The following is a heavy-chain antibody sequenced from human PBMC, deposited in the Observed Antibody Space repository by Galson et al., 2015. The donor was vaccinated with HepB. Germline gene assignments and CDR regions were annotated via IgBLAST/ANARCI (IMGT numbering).Heavy chain of an antibody. D-gene: IGHD5-24*01. Sequence: PALVKPTQTLTLTCTFSGFSLNTDGLGVAWIRQPPGKALEWPALIYWDDDKGYSPSLKSRLTITKDTSSNQVVLTMTNMDPVDTATYYCARMQPRDGYNMGFDYWGQGTLVTVSS. CDR2: IYWDDDK. CDR1: GFSLNTDGLG. V-gene: IGHV2-5*02. CDR3: ARMQPRDGYNMGFDY. J-gene: IGHJ4*02.